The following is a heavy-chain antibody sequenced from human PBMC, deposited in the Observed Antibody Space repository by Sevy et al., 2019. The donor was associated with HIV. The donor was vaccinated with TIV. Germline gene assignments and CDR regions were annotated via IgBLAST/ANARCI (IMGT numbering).Heavy chain of an antibody. D-gene: IGHD3-3*01. Sequence: SETLSLTCTVSGGSISSSSYYWGWIRQPPGKGLEWIGSIYYSGSTYYNPSLKSRVTISVDTSKNQFSLKRSSVTAADTAVYYCARHRASYDFWSGYYTDWFDPWGQGTLVTVSS. J-gene: IGHJ5*02. V-gene: IGHV4-39*01. CDR3: ARHRASYDFWSGYYTDWFDP. CDR2: IYYSGST. CDR1: GGSISSSSYY.